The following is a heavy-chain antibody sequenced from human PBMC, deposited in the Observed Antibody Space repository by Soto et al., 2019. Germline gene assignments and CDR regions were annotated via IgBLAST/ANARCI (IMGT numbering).Heavy chain of an antibody. Sequence: PSETLSLTCTVSGGSISSYYWSWIRQPPGKGLEWIGYIYYSGSTYYNPSLKSRVTISVDTSKNQFSLKLSSVTAADTAVYYCARGRLGDIVVVPAAHYYYYGMDVWGQGTTVTVSS. V-gene: IGHV4-59*12. J-gene: IGHJ6*02. D-gene: IGHD2-2*01. CDR3: ARGRLGDIVVVPAAHYYYYGMDV. CDR1: GGSISSYY. CDR2: IYYSGST.